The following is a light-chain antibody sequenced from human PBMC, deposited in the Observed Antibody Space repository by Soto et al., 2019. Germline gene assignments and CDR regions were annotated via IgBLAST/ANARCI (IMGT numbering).Light chain of an antibody. V-gene: IGKV3-20*01. J-gene: IGKJ1*01. CDR2: GAS. CDR3: QQYGSSPWT. CDR1: QSVSNN. Sequence: EIVMTQSPATLSVSPGERATLSCRASQSVSNNLAWYQQKPGQAPRLLLYGASSRAAGIPDRFSGSGSGTDFTLTISRLEPEDFAVYYCQQYGSSPWTFGQGTKVDIK.